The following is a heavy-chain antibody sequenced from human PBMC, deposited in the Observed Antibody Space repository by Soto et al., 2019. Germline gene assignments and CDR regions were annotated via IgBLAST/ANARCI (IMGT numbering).Heavy chain of an antibody. CDR2: ISGSGGST. Sequence: GGSLRLSCAASGFTFSSYAMSWVRQAPGKGQEWVSAISGSGGSTYYADSVKGRFTISRDNSKNTLYLQMNSLRAEDTAVYYCAKDEVYCSGGSCSSGLDAFDIWGQGTMVTVSS. CDR3: AKDEVYCSGGSCSSGLDAFDI. J-gene: IGHJ3*02. V-gene: IGHV3-23*01. CDR1: GFTFSSYA. D-gene: IGHD2-15*01.